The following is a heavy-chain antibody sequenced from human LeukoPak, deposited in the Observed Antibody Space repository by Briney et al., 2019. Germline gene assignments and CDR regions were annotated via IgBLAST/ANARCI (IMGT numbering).Heavy chain of an antibody. Sequence: PGGSLRLSCAASGFTFNTYSMNWVRQAPGKGLEWVSIIYSGGNTYYADSVKGRFTISRDNSKNTLYLQINSLRVEDTAVYYCAKGGGDHDILTGYYNPPFDYWGQGTLVTVSS. V-gene: IGHV3-66*01. J-gene: IGHJ4*02. CDR2: IYSGGNT. D-gene: IGHD3-9*01. CDR3: AKGGGDHDILTGYYNPPFDY. CDR1: GFTFNTYS.